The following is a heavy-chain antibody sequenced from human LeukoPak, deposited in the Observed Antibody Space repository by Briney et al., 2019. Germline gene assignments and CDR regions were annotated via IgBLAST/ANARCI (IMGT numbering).Heavy chain of an antibody. CDR3: ARDRYSGGDCLWAFDI. CDR1: GFTFSSYS. D-gene: IGHD2-21*02. V-gene: IGHV3-21*01. Sequence: GGSLRLSCAASGFTFSSYSMNWVRQAPGKGLEWVSSISSSSSYIYYADSVKGRFTISRDNAKNSLYLQMNSLRAEDTAVYYCARDRYSGGDCLWAFDIWGQGTMVTVSS. CDR2: ISSSSSYI. J-gene: IGHJ3*02.